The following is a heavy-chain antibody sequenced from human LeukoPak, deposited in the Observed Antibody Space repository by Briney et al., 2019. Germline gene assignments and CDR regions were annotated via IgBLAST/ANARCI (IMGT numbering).Heavy chain of an antibody. J-gene: IGHJ4*02. CDR3: ARERDGYNYGYYFDY. CDR2: IKQYGSEK. V-gene: IGHV3-7*01. CDR1: GFTFSSYW. Sequence: PGESLRLSCAASGFTFSSYWLSWVRQAPGKGLEWVANIKQYGSEKYYVDFVKGPFTISRDNEKNSLYLQMNSLRAEDTAVYYCARERDGYNYGYYFDYWGQGTLVTVSS. D-gene: IGHD5-24*01.